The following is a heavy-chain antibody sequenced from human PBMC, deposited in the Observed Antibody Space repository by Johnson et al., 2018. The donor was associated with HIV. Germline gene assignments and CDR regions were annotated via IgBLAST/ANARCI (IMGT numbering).Heavy chain of an antibody. V-gene: IGHV3-66*01. D-gene: IGHD3/OR15-3a*01. Sequence: VQLVEYGGGLVQPGGSLRLSCAASGFTVSSNYMSWVRQAPGKGLEWVSVIYSGGSTYYADSVKGRFTISRDNAKNSLYLQMNSLRAEDTAVYYCAKGFFELDDAFDIWGQGTMVTVSS. J-gene: IGHJ3*02. CDR2: IYSGGST. CDR1: GFTVSSNY. CDR3: AKGFFELDDAFDI.